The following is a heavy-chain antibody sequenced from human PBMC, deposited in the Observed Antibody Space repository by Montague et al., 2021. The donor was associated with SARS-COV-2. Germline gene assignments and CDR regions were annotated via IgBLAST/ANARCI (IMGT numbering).Heavy chain of an antibody. J-gene: IGHJ4*02. CDR3: AKAPDDSSGYHYAAVDF. CDR1: GFTFGSYA. Sequence: SLRLSCAASGFTFGSYAMSWVRQAPGRGLEWVSALYSDVDGPYYADSVKGRFTISRDNFRNTLYLQMNSLRAEDTAVYYCAKAPDDSSGYHYAAVDFWGQGTLVTVSS. V-gene: IGHV3-23*03. CDR2: LYSDVDGP. D-gene: IGHD3-22*01.